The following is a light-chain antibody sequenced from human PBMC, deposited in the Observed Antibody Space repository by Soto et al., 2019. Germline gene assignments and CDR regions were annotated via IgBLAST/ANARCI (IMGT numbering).Light chain of an antibody. CDR2: EVS. CDR3: SSYTSSSTVV. V-gene: IGLV2-14*01. J-gene: IGLJ2*01. CDR1: SSDVGGYNY. Sequence: QSVLTQPASVSGSPGQSITISCTVTSSDVGGYNYVSWYQQHPGKAPKLMIYEVSNRPSGVSNRFSGSKSGNTASLTISGLQAEDEADYYCSSYTSSSTVVFGGGTK.